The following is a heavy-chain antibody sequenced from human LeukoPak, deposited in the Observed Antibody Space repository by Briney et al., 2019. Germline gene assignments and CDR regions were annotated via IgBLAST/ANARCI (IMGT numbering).Heavy chain of an antibody. D-gene: IGHD2-2*02. J-gene: IGHJ4*02. Sequence: GGSLRLSCAASEFTFSDYYMSWIRQAPGKGLEWVSYISYNGDTIYYADSVKGRFTVSRDNAKNSLYLQMNSLRAEDTAVYYCARALPSLDCSSTSCYMDYFDYWGQGTLVTVSS. CDR1: EFTFSDYY. V-gene: IGHV3-11*04. CDR2: ISYNGDTI. CDR3: ARALPSLDCSSTSCYMDYFDY.